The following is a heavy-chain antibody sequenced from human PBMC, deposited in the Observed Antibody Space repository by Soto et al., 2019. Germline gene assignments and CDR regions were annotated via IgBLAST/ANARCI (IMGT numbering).Heavy chain of an antibody. J-gene: IGHJ6*02. V-gene: IGHV3-74*01. CDR2: INSDGSST. D-gene: IGHD1-20*01. CDR3: ARETPNNDYYGMDV. CDR1: GFTFSTYW. Sequence: PGGSLRLSCAASGFTFSTYWMHWVRQAPGKGLVWVSRINSDGSSTNYADSVKGRFTISRDNSKNTLYLQMNSLRAEDTAVYYCARETPNNDYYGMDVWGQGTTVTVSS.